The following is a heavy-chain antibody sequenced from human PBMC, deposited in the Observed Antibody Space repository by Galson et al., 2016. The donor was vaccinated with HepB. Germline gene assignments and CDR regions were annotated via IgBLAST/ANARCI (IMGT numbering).Heavy chain of an antibody. J-gene: IGHJ6*02. V-gene: IGHV3-43*02. D-gene: IGHD3-3*01. CDR1: GFTFDDHG. Sequence: SLRLSCAASGFTFDDHGMHWVRQAPGKGLEWVALISGGGGNTYYADSVKGRFTISRVNRNNSLYLQMNSLRTEDTALYYCAKEEVWSGYYFYYGIDVWGQGTMVTVSS. CDR3: AKEEVWSGYYFYYGIDV. CDR2: ISGGGGNT.